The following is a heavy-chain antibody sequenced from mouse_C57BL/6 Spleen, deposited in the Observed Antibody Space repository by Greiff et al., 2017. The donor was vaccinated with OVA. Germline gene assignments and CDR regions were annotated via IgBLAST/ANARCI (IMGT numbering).Heavy chain of an antibody. CDR2: IWSDGST. J-gene: IGHJ4*01. CDR3: ARHWGYYYAMDY. V-gene: IGHV2-6-1*01. D-gene: IGHD4-1*01. Sequence: VMLVESGPGLVAPSQRLSITCTVSGFSLTSYGVHWVRQPPGKGLEWLVVIWSDGSTTYNSALKSRLSISKDNSKSQVFLKMNSLQTDATAMYYCARHWGYYYAMDYWGQGTSVTVSS. CDR1: GFSLTSYG.